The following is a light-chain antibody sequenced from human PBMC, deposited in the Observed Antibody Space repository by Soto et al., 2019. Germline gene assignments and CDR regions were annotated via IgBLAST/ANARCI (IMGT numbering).Light chain of an antibody. CDR2: KAS. V-gene: IGKV1-5*03. CDR3: QHYNSYSEA. Sequence: DIQMTQSPASLSASVGDRVTITWGASQSISSYLNWYQQKPGKAPKLLIYKASTLKSGVPSRFSGSGYGTEFNLTISSLQTDDFATYYCQHYNSYSEAFGQGTKVDIK. J-gene: IGKJ1*01. CDR1: QSISSY.